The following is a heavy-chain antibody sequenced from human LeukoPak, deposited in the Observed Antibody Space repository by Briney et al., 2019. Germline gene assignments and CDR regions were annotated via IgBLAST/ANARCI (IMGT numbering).Heavy chain of an antibody. Sequence: SVKVSCKTSGGTFNIHAINWVRQAPGQGLEWMGVMIPIFGTANYAQKFVGRVTITADESTSTAYMEMNSLTSEDTAVHYCSRERAAAGGGDYWGQGTLVTVSS. CDR1: GGTFNIHA. CDR2: MIPIFGTA. D-gene: IGHD6-13*01. J-gene: IGHJ4*02. V-gene: IGHV1-69*13. CDR3: SRERAAAGGGDY.